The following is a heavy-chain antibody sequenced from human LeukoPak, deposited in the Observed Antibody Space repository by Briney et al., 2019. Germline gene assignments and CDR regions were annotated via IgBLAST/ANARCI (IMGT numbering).Heavy chain of an antibody. CDR3: ARTGSGGSRY. CDR1: GFTFSSYS. J-gene: IGHJ4*02. Sequence: GGSLRLSCAASGFTFSSYSMNWVRQAPGKGLEWVSYISSSSTIYYADSVKGRFTISRDNAKNSLYLQMNSLRAEDTAVYYCARTGSGGSRYWGQGTLVTVSS. V-gene: IGHV3-48*04. D-gene: IGHD2-15*01. CDR2: ISSSSTI.